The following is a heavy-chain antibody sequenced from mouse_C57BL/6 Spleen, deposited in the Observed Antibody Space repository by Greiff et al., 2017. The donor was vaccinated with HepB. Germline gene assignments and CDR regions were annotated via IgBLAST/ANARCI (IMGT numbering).Heavy chain of an antibody. Sequence: EVQLQQSGPGMVKPSQSLSLTCTVTGYSITSGYDWHWIRHFPGNKLEWMGYISYSGSTNYNPSFKSRISITHDKSKNHFFLKLNSVTTEDTGTYYCASGYYEAMDYWGQGTSVTVSS. CDR1: GYSITSGYD. J-gene: IGHJ4*01. CDR2: ISYSGST. D-gene: IGHD2-3*01. V-gene: IGHV3-1*01. CDR3: ASGYYEAMDY.